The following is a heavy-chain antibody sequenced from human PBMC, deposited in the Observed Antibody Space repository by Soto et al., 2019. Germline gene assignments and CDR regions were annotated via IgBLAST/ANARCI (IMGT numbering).Heavy chain of an antibody. CDR2: ISGNGGST. V-gene: IGHV3-23*01. CDR3: AKVRGPIAVAGGFDY. J-gene: IGHJ4*02. Sequence: GGSLRLSCAASGFTFSSYAMSWVRQAPGKGLEWVSTISGNGGSTYYEESVKGRFTISRDNSKNTLYLQMNSLRAEDTAVYYCAKVRGPIAVAGGFDYWGQGTLVTVSS. D-gene: IGHD6-19*01. CDR1: GFTFSSYA.